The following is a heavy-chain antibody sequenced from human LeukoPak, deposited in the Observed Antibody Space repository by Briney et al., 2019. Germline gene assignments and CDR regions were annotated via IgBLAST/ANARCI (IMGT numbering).Heavy chain of an antibody. CDR2: ISVSGGST. J-gene: IGHJ5*02. Sequence: VGCLRLSCAASGVTFSDYGMSWVRQAPGKGLEWVSVISVSGGSTFYADSVKGRFTISRDNSKNTLYLRMNSLRAEDTAVYSCANFRLAYDSSGYSKWFHPWGQGTLVTVSS. D-gene: IGHD3-22*01. CDR1: GVTFSDYG. V-gene: IGHV3-23*01. CDR3: ANFRLAYDSSGYSKWFHP.